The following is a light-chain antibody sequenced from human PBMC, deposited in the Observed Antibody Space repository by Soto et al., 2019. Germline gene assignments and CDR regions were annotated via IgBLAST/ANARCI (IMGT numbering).Light chain of an antibody. CDR3: SSYADNNNYV. V-gene: IGLV2-8*01. J-gene: IGLJ1*01. CDR1: SSDVGGYNY. CDR2: EVS. Sequence: QSVLTQPPSASGSPGQSVAISCTGSSSDVGGYNYVPWYQQYPGKAPKVIIYEVSKRPSGVPDRFSGSKSGNTASLTVSGLQAEDEADYYCSSYADNNNYVFGTGTKVTVL.